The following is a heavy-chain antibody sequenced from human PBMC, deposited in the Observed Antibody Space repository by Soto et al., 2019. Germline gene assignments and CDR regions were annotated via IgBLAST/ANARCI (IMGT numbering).Heavy chain of an antibody. CDR3: ARVPLELRRRSSSVYYGMDV. D-gene: IGHD1-7*01. Sequence: ASVKVSCKASGYTFTGYYMHWVRQAPGQGLEWMGWINPNSGGTNYAQKFQGWVTMTRDTSISTAYMELSRLRSDDTAVYYCARVPLELRRRSSSVYYGMDVWGQGTTVTVSS. CDR2: INPNSGGT. J-gene: IGHJ6*02. CDR1: GYTFTGYY. V-gene: IGHV1-2*04.